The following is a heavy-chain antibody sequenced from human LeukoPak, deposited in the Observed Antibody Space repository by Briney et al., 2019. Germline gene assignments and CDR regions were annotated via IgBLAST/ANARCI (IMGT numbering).Heavy chain of an antibody. CDR2: ISGSGGST. Sequence: PGGSLRLSCAASAFTFSSYGINWVREAPGKGLEWVAHISGSGGSTYYADSVKGRFTISRDNSKNTLYLQMNSLRAEDTAVYYCAKGSSLVMVYDYWGQGTLVTVSS. J-gene: IGHJ4*02. D-gene: IGHD3-22*01. CDR1: AFTFSSYG. V-gene: IGHV3-23*01. CDR3: AKGSSLVMVYDY.